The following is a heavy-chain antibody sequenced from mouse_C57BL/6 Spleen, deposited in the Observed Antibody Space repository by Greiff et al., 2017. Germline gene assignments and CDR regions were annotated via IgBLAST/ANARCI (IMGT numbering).Heavy chain of an antibody. CDR2: INPSSGYT. CDR3: SRWLEGYYAIDY. CDR1: GYTFTSYW. Sequence: VQLQQSGAELAKPGASVKLSCKASGYTFTSYWMHWVQQRPGQGLEWIGYINPSSGYTKYNQKFKDKATLTADKSSSTAYMQLSSLTYEDSAVYYCSRWLEGYYAIDYWGQGTSVTVSS. V-gene: IGHV1-7*01. D-gene: IGHD2-2*01. J-gene: IGHJ4*01.